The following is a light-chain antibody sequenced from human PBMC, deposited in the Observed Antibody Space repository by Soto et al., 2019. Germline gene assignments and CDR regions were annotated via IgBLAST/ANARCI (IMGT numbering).Light chain of an antibody. V-gene: IGKV1-39*01. J-gene: IGKJ5*01. Sequence: DIQMTQSPSSLSASVGARVTITCRASQSISSYLNWYQQKPGKAPKLLIYSASNLQGGVPSRFSGSGSGTDFTLTIGSLQPEDFATYYCQQNYITPSTFGQGTRLEIK. CDR2: SAS. CDR3: QQNYITPST. CDR1: QSISSY.